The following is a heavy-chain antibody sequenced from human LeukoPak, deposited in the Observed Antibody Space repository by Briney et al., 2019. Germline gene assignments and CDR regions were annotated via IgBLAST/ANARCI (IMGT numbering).Heavy chain of an antibody. Sequence: SETLSLTCTVSGGSISSYYWSWIRQPPGKGLEWIGYIYYSGSTNYNPTLKSRVTISVDTSENQFSLKLSSVTAADTAVYYCARVYSSSSFDWFDPWGQGTLVTVSS. D-gene: IGHD6-6*01. CDR2: IYYSGST. V-gene: IGHV4-59*12. J-gene: IGHJ5*02. CDR1: GGSISSYY. CDR3: ARVYSSSSFDWFDP.